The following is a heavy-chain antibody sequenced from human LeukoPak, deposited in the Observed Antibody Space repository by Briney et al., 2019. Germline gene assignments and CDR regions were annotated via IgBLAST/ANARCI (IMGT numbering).Heavy chain of an antibody. CDR1: GYTFTGYY. V-gene: IGHV1-2*02. D-gene: IGHD6-13*01. CDR2: INPNSGGT. Sequence: GASVKVSCMASGYTFTGYYMHWVRQAPGQGLEWMGWINPNSGGTNYAQKFQGRVTMTRDTSISTAYMELSRLRSDDTAVYYCARVLYSSSWYAAAVDYWGQGTLVTVSS. J-gene: IGHJ4*02. CDR3: ARVLYSSSWYAAAVDY.